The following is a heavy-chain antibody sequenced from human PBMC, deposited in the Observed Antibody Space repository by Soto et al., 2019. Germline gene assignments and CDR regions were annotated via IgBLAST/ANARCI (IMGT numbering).Heavy chain of an antibody. V-gene: IGHV1-18*01. CDR2: ISAYNVNT. J-gene: IGHJ5*02. CDR1: GYTFTSYG. D-gene: IGHD3-3*02. CDR3: ARADPAVSTWFDP. Sequence: ASVKVSCKASGYTFTSYGISWVRQAPGQGLEWMGWISAYNVNTNYAQKVQGRVTMSTDTSTSTAYMELRRLRSDNTAVYYCARADPAVSTWFDPWGQGTLVTVSS.